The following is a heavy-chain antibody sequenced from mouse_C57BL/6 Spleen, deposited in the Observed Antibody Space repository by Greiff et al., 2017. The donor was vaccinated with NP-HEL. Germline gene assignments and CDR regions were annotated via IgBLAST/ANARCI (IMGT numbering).Heavy chain of an antibody. J-gene: IGHJ4*01. D-gene: IGHD1-1*01. Sequence: EVQLVESGGGLVQPGGSLSLSCAASGFTFTDYYMRWVRQPPGKALEWLGFIRHKANGYTTEYSASVKGRFTISRDNSQSILYLQMNALRAEDSATYYCARSTTVDYAMDYWGQGTSVTVSS. CDR2: IRHKANGYTT. CDR3: ARSTTVDYAMDY. V-gene: IGHV7-3*01. CDR1: GFTFTDYY.